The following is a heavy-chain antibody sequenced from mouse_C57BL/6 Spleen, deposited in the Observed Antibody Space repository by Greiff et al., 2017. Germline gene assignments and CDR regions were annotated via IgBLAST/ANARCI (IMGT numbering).Heavy chain of an antibody. V-gene: IGHV14-2*01. CDR3: APEWAY. CDR2: IDPEGGES. J-gene: IGHJ3*01. Sequence: EVKLVESGAELVKPGASVKLSCTASGFNINDYYMHWVKQRTEQGLEWSGRIDPEGGESKYAPKFQGKATITADTSYNTAYLQLSSLTAEDTAVYYCAPEWAYWGQGTLVTVSA. CDR1: GFNINDYY. D-gene: IGHD1-3*01.